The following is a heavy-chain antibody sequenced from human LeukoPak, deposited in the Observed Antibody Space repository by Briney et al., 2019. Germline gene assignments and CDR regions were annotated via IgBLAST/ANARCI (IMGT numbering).Heavy chain of an antibody. Sequence: SETLSLTCTVSGGSISIYYWTWIRQPPGKGLEWIGYIHYSGSTNYNPSLTSRVTISIDTSKNQFSLKLSSVTAADTAVYYCARTGSSTWYNFDYWGQGTLVTVSS. CDR2: IHYSGST. J-gene: IGHJ4*02. V-gene: IGHV4-59*01. CDR3: ARTGSSTWYNFDY. D-gene: IGHD2-2*01. CDR1: GGSISIYY.